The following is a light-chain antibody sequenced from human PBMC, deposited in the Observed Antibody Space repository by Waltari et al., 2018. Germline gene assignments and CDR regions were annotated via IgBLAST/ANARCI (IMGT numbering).Light chain of an antibody. CDR2: LGS. Sequence: EIVMTQSPLSLSVTPGEPASISCRSSQSLRHLNGYNYLDWYLQKPGPSPKLLIYLGSSRASGVPGRFTGSGSGTDFTLLISRVEADDVGVYYCMQARQTPFTFGQGTKLEI. CDR3: MQARQTPFT. J-gene: IGKJ2*01. V-gene: IGKV2-28*01. CDR1: QSLRHLNGYNY.